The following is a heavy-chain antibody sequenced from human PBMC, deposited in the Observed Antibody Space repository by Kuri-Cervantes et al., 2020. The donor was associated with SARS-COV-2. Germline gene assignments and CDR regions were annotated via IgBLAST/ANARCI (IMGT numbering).Heavy chain of an antibody. J-gene: IGHJ2*01. CDR2: INPNSGGT. Sequence: ASVKVSCKASGYTFTGYYMHWVRQAPGQGLEWMGRINPNSGGTNYAQKFQGRVTMTRDTSISTAYMELSRLRSDDTAVYYCARDGGRLNWYFDLWGRGTLVTVSS. D-gene: IGHD4-23*01. CDR1: GYTFTGYY. V-gene: IGHV1-2*06. CDR3: ARDGGRLNWYFDL.